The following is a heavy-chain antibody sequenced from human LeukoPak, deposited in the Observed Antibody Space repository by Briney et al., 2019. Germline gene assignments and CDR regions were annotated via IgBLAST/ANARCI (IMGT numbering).Heavy chain of an antibody. D-gene: IGHD5-12*01. Sequence: GGSLRLSRAASGFTFRSYAMSWVRQAPGEGLEWVSAISVSGDNTYYADSVKGRFTISRDNSKNTLYLQMNSLRAEDTAVYYCAKEDSWDLRLLALGYWGQGTLVTVSS. J-gene: IGHJ4*02. CDR3: AKEDSWDLRLLALGY. CDR1: GFTFRSYA. V-gene: IGHV3-23*01. CDR2: ISVSGDNT.